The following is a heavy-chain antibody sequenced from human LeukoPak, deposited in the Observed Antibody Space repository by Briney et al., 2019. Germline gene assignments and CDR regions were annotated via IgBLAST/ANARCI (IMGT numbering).Heavy chain of an antibody. CDR2: ISVGGTT. Sequence: GGSLRLSCAASGFTFSNYAVSWVRQAPGKGLEWVSGISVGGTTYYADSVTGRFTISRDNSKNTLYLQMNSLRAEDTAVYYCARDRTPGVVTAISDAFDIWGQGTMVTVSS. D-gene: IGHD2-21*02. CDR3: ARDRTPGVVTAISDAFDI. CDR1: GFTFSNYA. V-gene: IGHV3-23*01. J-gene: IGHJ3*02.